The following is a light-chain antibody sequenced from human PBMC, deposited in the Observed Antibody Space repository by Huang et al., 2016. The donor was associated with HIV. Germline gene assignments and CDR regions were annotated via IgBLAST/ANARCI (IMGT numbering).Light chain of an antibody. CDR3: QQYSNWPPWT. Sequence: TQSPDTLSVSPGERAILSCRASQSITVNLAWYQQRPGQPPMLLIDDASTRATGIPARVSGWVSGTEFTLFISSVQSEDFALYYCQQYSNWPPWTFGQGTKVDI. CDR1: QSITVN. CDR2: DAS. J-gene: IGKJ1*01. V-gene: IGKV3-15*01.